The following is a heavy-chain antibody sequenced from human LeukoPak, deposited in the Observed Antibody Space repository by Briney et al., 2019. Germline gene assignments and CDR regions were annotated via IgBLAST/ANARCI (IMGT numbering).Heavy chain of an antibody. CDR1: GFTFSSYG. CDR2: ISYDGSNK. V-gene: IGHV3-30*18. CDR3: AKERIVATGFDY. D-gene: IGHD5-12*01. Sequence: PGRSLRLSCAASGFTFSSYGMHWVRQAPGKGLEWVAVISYDGSNKYYADSVKGRFTISRDNSKNTLYLQMNSLRAEDTAVYYCAKERIVATGFDYWGQGTLVTVSS. J-gene: IGHJ4*02.